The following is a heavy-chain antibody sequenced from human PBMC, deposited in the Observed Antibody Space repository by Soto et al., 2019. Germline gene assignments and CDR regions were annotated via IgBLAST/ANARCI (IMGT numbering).Heavy chain of an antibody. CDR3: ARDRGYGSAPQYNWFDP. J-gene: IGHJ5*02. V-gene: IGHV1-69*04. D-gene: IGHD3-10*01. CDR2: IIPILGIA. Sequence: SVKVSCKASGGTFSSYTISWVRQAPGQGLEWMGRIIPILGIANYAQKFQGRVTITADKSTSTAYMELSSLRSEDTAVYYCARDRGYGSAPQYNWFDPWGQGTLVTVSS. CDR1: GGTFSSYT.